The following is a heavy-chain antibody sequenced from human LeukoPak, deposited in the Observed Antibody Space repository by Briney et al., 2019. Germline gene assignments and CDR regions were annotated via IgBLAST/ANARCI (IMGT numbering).Heavy chain of an antibody. CDR3: AREPYYYDSSGNDAFDI. CDR1: GYTFSNYA. V-gene: IGHV1-18*01. J-gene: IGHJ3*02. D-gene: IGHD3-22*01. CDR2: ISVYNGNT. Sequence: ASVKVSCKASGYTFSNYAINWVRQAPGQGLEWMGWISVYNGNTIYAQKLQGRVTMTADTSTSTAYMELRSLRSEDTAVYYCAREPYYYDSSGNDAFDIWGQGTMVTVSS.